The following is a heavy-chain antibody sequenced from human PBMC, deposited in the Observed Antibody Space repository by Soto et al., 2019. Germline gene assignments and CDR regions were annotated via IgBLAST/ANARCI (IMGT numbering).Heavy chain of an antibody. Sequence: QVQLVESGGGVVQPGRSLRLSCAASGFTFSSYGMHWVRQAPGKGLEWVAVISYDGSNKYYADSVKGRFTISRDNSKNTLYLQMNSLRAEDTAVYYCAKVSSTVTPDYWGQGTLVTVSS. CDR2: ISYDGSNK. CDR1: GFTFSSYG. V-gene: IGHV3-30*18. D-gene: IGHD4-17*01. J-gene: IGHJ4*02. CDR3: AKVSSTVTPDY.